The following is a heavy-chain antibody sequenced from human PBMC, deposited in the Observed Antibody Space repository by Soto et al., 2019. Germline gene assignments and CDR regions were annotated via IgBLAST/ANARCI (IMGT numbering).Heavy chain of an antibody. CDR3: AKTGQPTSWVHFDY. D-gene: IGHD2-2*01. CDR2: IRNKANSYSI. V-gene: IGHV3-72*01. CDR1: GFTFSDHY. Sequence: GGSLRLSCAASGFTFSDHYMDWVRQAPGKGLEWVGRIRNKANSYSIQYGASVKGRFIVSRDDSQNSLYLQMNNLKTEDTAVYYCAKTGQPTSWVHFDYWGQGTLVTVSS. J-gene: IGHJ4*02.